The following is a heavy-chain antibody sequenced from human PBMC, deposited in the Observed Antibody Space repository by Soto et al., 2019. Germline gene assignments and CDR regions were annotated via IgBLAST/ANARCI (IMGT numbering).Heavy chain of an antibody. D-gene: IGHD6-19*01. Sequence: GGSLRLSCAASGFTFSSYAMHWVRQAPGKGLEWVAVISYDGSNKYYADSVKGRFTISRDNSKNTLYLQMNSLRAEDTAVYYCAREGPSSGGTRVSWFDPWGQGTLVTVSS. CDR2: ISYDGSNK. V-gene: IGHV3-30-3*01. J-gene: IGHJ5*02. CDR1: GFTFSSYA. CDR3: AREGPSSGGTRVSWFDP.